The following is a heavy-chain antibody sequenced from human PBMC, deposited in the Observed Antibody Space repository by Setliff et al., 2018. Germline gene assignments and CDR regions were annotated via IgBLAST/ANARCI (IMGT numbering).Heavy chain of an antibody. CDR3: ARVATAMLDAFDI. Sequence: LSLTCTVSGGSISSNTYYWSWIRQHPGKGLEWIGYISYSGSTYYSPSLKSRVSISIDTSKNQFSLNLSSVTAADTAVYYCARVATAMLDAFDIWGQGTMVTVS. D-gene: IGHD5-18*01. J-gene: IGHJ3*02. CDR1: GGSISSNTYY. CDR2: ISYSGST. V-gene: IGHV4-31*03.